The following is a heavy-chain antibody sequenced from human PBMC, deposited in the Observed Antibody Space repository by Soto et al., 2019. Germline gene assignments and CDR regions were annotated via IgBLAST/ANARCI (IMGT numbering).Heavy chain of an antibody. Sequence: GGSLRLSCAASGFTFSSYAMHWVRQAPGKGLEWVAVISYDGSNKYYADSVKGRFTISRDNSKNTLYLQLNSLRAEDTAVYYCARGSIAAAGSVFDYWGQGTLVTVSS. V-gene: IGHV3-30-3*01. J-gene: IGHJ4*02. CDR3: ARGSIAAAGSVFDY. CDR2: ISYDGSNK. CDR1: GFTFSSYA. D-gene: IGHD6-13*01.